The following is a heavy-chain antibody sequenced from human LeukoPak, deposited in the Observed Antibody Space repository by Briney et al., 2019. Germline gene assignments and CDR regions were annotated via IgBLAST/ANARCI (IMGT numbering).Heavy chain of an antibody. J-gene: IGHJ3*02. D-gene: IGHD3-22*01. CDR2: IYYSGST. V-gene: IGHV4-39*01. CDR3: ARHRIDYYYDKGAFDI. CDR1: GASISSSSHY. Sequence: PSETLSLTCTVSGASISSSSHYWGWIRQPPGKGLEWLGSIYYSGSTFYNPSLKSRATISVDTSKKQVSLMLSSVTATDTAVYYCARHRIDYYYDKGAFDIWGQGTMVTVSS.